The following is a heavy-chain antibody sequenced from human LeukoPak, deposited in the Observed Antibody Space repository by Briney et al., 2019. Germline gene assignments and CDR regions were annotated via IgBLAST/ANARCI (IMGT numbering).Heavy chain of an antibody. CDR3: ARGCGGDCYYAFDI. CDR1: GFTFSSYG. V-gene: IGHV3-33*01. J-gene: IGHJ3*02. D-gene: IGHD2-21*02. CDR2: IWYDGSNK. Sequence: GGSLRLSCAASGFTFSSYGMHWVRQAPGKGLEWVTIIWYDGSNKYYADSVKGRFTISRDNSKNTLYLQMNSLRAEDTAVYYCARGCGGDCYYAFDIWGQGTMVTVSS.